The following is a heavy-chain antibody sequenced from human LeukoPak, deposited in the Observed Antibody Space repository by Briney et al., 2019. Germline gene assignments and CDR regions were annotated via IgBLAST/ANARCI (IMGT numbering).Heavy chain of an antibody. V-gene: IGHV4-34*01. CDR2: INHSGST. CDR1: GGSFSGYY. J-gene: IGHJ3*02. Sequence: SETLSLTCAVYGGSFSGYYWSWIRQPPGKGLEWIGEINHSGSTNYNPSLKSRVTMSVDTSKNQFSLKLSSVTAADTAVYYCARAPSYDSSGHSIWGQGTMVTVSS. CDR3: ARAPSYDSSGHSI. D-gene: IGHD3-22*01.